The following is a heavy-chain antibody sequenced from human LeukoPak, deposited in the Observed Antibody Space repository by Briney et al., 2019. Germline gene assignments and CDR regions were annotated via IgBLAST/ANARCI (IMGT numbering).Heavy chain of an antibody. Sequence: PSETLSLTCTVSGGSINSYYWDWIRQPPGKGLELIGYIYYSGSPTYNPSLKSRVTISVDTSKNQFSLQLSSVTAADTAVYYCAGDVMSTALDAFDVWGQGTMVTVSS. D-gene: IGHD1-1*01. CDR2: IYYSGSP. CDR1: GGSINSYY. J-gene: IGHJ3*01. CDR3: AGDVMSTALDAFDV. V-gene: IGHV4-59*01.